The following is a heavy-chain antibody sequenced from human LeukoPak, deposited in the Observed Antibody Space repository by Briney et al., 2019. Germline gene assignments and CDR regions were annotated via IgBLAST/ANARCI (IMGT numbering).Heavy chain of an antibody. D-gene: IGHD1-26*01. CDR1: GGSISGTSYY. J-gene: IGHJ6*03. CDR3: ARILVGALYYYYMDV. CDR2: INHSGST. V-gene: IGHV4-39*07. Sequence: SETLSLTCSVSGGSISGTSYYWHWIRQPPGKGLEWIGEINHSGSTNYNPSLKSRVTISVDTSKNQFSLKLSSVTAADTAVYYCARILVGALYYYYMDVWGKGTTVTVSS.